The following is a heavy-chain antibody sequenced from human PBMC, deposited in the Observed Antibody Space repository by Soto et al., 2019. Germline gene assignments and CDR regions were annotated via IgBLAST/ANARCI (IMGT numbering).Heavy chain of an antibody. CDR2: ISDDNGNT. CDR1: GYTFTYYA. J-gene: IGHJ4*02. V-gene: IGHV1-18*01. D-gene: IGHD6-19*01. Sequence: QVQLVQSGAEVKKPGASVNVSCKASGYTFTYYAIVWARQAPGQGLEWVGWISDDNGNTNYAQKLQDRVTMTIDTSTRTAYMELRSLISDDTAVYYCAREAVAGYFDYWGQGTLVTVSS. CDR3: AREAVAGYFDY.